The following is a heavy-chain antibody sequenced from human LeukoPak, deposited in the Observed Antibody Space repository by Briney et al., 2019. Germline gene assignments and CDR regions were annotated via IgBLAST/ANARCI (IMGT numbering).Heavy chain of an antibody. Sequence: ASVKVSCKVSGYTFTDYYMHWVQQATGKGLEWMGLVDPEDGETIYAEKFQGRVTITADTSTDTAYMELSSLRSEDTAVYYCATDGSQDYDFWSGYIYWGQGTLVTVSS. CDR2: VDPEDGET. V-gene: IGHV1-69-2*01. CDR3: ATDGSQDYDFWSGYIY. CDR1: GYTFTDYY. D-gene: IGHD3-3*01. J-gene: IGHJ4*02.